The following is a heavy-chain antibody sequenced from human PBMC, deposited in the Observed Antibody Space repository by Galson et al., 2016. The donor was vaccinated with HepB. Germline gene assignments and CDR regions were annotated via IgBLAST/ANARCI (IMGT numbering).Heavy chain of an antibody. J-gene: IGHJ4*02. D-gene: IGHD2-15*01. V-gene: IGHV1-46*01. CDR1: GYTFIHFY. Sequence: SVKVSCKASGYTFIHFYMHWVRQAPGQGLEWMAMINPTGGMATYAQKFQGRVTVTRDTSTSTVYMELKSLKSEDTAVNYCARDLGGRVTGADYWGRGTLVTVAS. CDR2: INPTGGMA. CDR3: ARDLGGRVTGADY.